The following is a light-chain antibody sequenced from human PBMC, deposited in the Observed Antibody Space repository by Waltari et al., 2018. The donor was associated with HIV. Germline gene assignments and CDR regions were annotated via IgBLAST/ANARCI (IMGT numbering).Light chain of an antibody. Sequence: DIQMTQSPSSLSASVGDRVTITCQASQDISNYLNWYQQKPGKAPKLLIYDASNLETGVPSRFSGSGSATDFTFTISILQPEDIATYYCQQYDNLPSYTCGQATKLEIK. CDR2: DAS. CDR3: QQYDNLPSYT. J-gene: IGKJ2*01. CDR1: QDISNY. V-gene: IGKV1-33*01.